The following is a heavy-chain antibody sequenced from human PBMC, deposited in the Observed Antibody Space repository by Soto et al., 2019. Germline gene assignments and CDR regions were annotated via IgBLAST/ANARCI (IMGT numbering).Heavy chain of an antibody. V-gene: IGHV3-23*01. CDR3: ANVEYSRTSATPNFDY. CDR2: ISGSGGST. Sequence: EVQLLESGGGLVQPGGSLRLSCAASGFTFSSYAMSWVRQAPGKGLVWVSAISGSGGSTYYADSVKGRFTISRDNTKNRLYLQMNSHREEDTAVYYCANVEYSRTSATPNFDYWGQGTLVTVSS. J-gene: IGHJ4*02. D-gene: IGHD6-6*01. CDR1: GFTFSSYA.